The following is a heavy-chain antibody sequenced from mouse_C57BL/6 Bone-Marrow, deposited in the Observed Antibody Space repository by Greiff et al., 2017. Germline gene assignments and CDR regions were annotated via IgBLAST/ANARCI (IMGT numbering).Heavy chain of an antibody. J-gene: IGHJ1*03. CDR3: ARSLYYYGSSYWYFDV. D-gene: IGHD1-1*01. Sequence: QVQLQQPGAELVKPGASVKLSCKASGYTFTSYWMHWVKQRPGQGREWIGMIHPNSGSTNYNEKFKSKATLTVDKSSSTAYMQLSSLTSEDSAVYYCARSLYYYGSSYWYFDVWGTGTTVTVSS. V-gene: IGHV1-64*01. CDR1: GYTFTSYW. CDR2: IHPNSGST.